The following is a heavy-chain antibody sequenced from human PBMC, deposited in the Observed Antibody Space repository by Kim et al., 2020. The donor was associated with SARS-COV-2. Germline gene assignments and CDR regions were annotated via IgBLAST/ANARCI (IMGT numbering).Heavy chain of an antibody. D-gene: IGHD3-22*01. CDR3: AHSSGYPYYFDY. Sequence: YYADSGKGRFTSSRDNAKNSLYLQMNSLRDEDTAVYYCAHSSGYPYYFDYWGQGTLVTVSS. J-gene: IGHJ4*02. V-gene: IGHV3-48*02.